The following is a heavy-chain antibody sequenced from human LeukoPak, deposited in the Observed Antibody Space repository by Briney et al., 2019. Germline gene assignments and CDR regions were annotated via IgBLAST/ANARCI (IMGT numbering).Heavy chain of an antibody. D-gene: IGHD3-16*01. Sequence: KPSETLSLTCTVSGGSISSYYWSWIRQPPGKGLEWIGYIYYSGSTNYNPSLTSRVTISVDTSKNQSSLKLSSVTAADTAVYYCARDSEGLRYFDLWGRGTLVTVSS. CDR2: IYYSGST. CDR1: GGSISSYY. V-gene: IGHV4-59*01. CDR3: ARDSEGLRYFDL. J-gene: IGHJ2*01.